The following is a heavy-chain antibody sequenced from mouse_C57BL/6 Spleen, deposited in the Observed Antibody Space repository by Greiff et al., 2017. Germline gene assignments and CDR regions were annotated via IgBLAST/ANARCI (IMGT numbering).Heavy chain of an antibody. CDR2: INPGSGGT. D-gene: IGHD2-4*01. V-gene: IGHV1-54*01. J-gene: IGHJ4*01. Sequence: QVQLKQSGAELVRPGTSVKVSCKASGYAFTNYLIEWVKQRPGQGLAWIGVINPGSGGTNYNEKFKGKATLTADKSSSTAYMQLSSLTSEDSAVYFCARSEGLRAMDYWGQGTSVTVSS. CDR1: GYAFTNYL. CDR3: ARSEGLRAMDY.